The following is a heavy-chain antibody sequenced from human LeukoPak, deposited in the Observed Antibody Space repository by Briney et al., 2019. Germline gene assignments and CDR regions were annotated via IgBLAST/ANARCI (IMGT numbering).Heavy chain of an antibody. D-gene: IGHD3-9*01. J-gene: IGHJ6*03. V-gene: IGHV1-2*02. CDR2: INPNSGGT. Sequence: ASVKVSCKASGYTFTGYYMHWVRQAPGQGLEWMGWINPNSGGTNYAQKFQRRVTMTRDTSISTAYMELSRLRSDDTAMYYCARDQTLVTYYYYYMDVWGKGTTVTVSS. CDR3: ARDQTLVTYYYYYMDV. CDR1: GYTFTGYY.